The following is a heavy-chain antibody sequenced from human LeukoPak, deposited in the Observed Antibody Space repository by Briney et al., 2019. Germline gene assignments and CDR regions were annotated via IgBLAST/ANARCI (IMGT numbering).Heavy chain of an antibody. CDR1: GFTFSTYG. D-gene: IGHD2-8*01. J-gene: IGHJ4*02. V-gene: IGHV3-23*01. Sequence: GGSLRLSCAASGFTFSTYGMTWVRQAPGKGLEWVSGISGSGETTYSADSVKGRFTISRDNSKNTLYLQMNSLRAEDTAVHYCAKTLRLIWQKFFDYWGQGTLVTVSS. CDR3: AKTLRLIWQKFFDY. CDR2: ISGSGETT.